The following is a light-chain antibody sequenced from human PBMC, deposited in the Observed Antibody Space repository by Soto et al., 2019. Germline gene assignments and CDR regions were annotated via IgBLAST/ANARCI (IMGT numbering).Light chain of an antibody. CDR2: ASS. V-gene: IGKV1-39*01. J-gene: IGKJ2*01. CDR1: QSISSY. Sequence: DIQMTQSPFSLSASVGDRVTITCRASQSISSYLNWYQQKPGKAPNLLIYASSSLQSGVPSRFSGSASGTDFTLTISSLHPEDFATDDCQQSYSTPFTFGQGTKLEIK. CDR3: QQSYSTPFT.